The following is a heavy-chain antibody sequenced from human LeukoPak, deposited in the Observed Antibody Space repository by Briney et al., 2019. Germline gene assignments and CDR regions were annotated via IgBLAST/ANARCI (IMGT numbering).Heavy chain of an antibody. CDR2: ISSSGSTI. CDR3: ARSFSIGWFDP. CDR1: GFTFSDYY. V-gene: IGHV3-11*01. Sequence: GGSLRLSCAASGFTFSDYYMSWIRQAPGKGLEWASYISSSGSTIYYADSVKGRFTISRDNAKNSLYLQMNSLRAEDTAVYYCARSFSIGWFDPWGQGTLVTVSS. J-gene: IGHJ5*02.